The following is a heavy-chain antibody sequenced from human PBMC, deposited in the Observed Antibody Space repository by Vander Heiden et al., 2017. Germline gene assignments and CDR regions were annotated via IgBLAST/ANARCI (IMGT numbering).Heavy chain of an antibody. D-gene: IGHD4-17*01. CDR2: IWYDGSNK. Sequence: QVQLVEYGGGVVPPGRYLRHACATSGFIFSNYGMNWVRQAPGKGLEWVAVIWYDGSNKDYADSVKGRFTTSRDNSKNTLYLQRNSLRAEDTAVYYCARGTTWVDYWGQGTLVTVSS. CDR1: GFIFSNYG. V-gene: IGHV3-33*01. J-gene: IGHJ4*02. CDR3: ARGTTWVDY.